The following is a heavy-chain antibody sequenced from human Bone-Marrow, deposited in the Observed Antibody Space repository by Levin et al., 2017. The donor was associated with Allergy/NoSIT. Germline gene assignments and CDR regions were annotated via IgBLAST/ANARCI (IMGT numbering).Heavy chain of an antibody. J-gene: IGHJ5*02. CDR3: ARGALRGTLASPGRNWFDP. Sequence: PSETLSLTCAVYGGSFSGYYWSWIRQPPGKGLEWIGEINHSGSTNYNPSLKSRVTISVDTSKNQFSLKLSSVTAADTAVYYCARGALRGTLASPGRNWFDPWGQGTLVTVSS. CDR1: GGSFSGYY. CDR2: INHSGST. V-gene: IGHV4-34*01. D-gene: IGHD3-10*01.